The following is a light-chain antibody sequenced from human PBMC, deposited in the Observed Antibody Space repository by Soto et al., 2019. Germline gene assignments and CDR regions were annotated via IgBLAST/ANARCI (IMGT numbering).Light chain of an antibody. CDR2: GAS. CDR3: QQGYSTTPLT. CDR1: QSIKNY. V-gene: IGKV1-39*01. J-gene: IGKJ5*01. Sequence: DIQMTQSPSSLSAAIGDRVTITCRASQSIKNYLNWYQHKPGGAPKHLLFGASNLEGGVPSRFSGSGSGTEFTHSISSRQPQDFATDYCQQGYSTTPLTFGQGTRVEIK.